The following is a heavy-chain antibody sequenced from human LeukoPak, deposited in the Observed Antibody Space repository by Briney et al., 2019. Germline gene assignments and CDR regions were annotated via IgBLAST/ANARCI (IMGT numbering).Heavy chain of an antibody. D-gene: IGHD6-19*01. CDR1: VFTFSTHW. J-gene: IGHJ3*02. Sequence: GGSLRLSCAASVFTFSTHWMHWVRQAPGKGLVWVSFIHSDGSNTIYADSVKGRFTISRDNAKNTLYPQMNSLRVDDTAIYYCIAETSVAGPLATGSLDIWGQGTMVTVSS. V-gene: IGHV3-74*01. CDR2: IHSDGSNT. CDR3: IAETSVAGPLATGSLDI.